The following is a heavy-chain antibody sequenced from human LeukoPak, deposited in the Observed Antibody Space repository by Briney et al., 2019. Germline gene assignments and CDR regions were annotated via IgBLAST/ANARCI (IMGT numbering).Heavy chain of an antibody. CDR2: IIPIFGTA. J-gene: IGHJ5*02. Sequence: ASVKVSCKAPGGTFSSYAISWVRQAPGQGLEWMGGIIPIFGTANYAQKFQGRVTITADESTSTAYMELSSLRSEDTAVYYCARDAQSGRYAYGDNWFDPWGQGTLVTVSS. D-gene: IGHD3-16*01. CDR3: ARDAQSGRYAYGDNWFDP. CDR1: GGTFSSYA. V-gene: IGHV1-69*01.